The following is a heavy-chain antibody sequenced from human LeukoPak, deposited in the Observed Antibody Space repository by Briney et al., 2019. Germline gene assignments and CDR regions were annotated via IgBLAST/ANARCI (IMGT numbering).Heavy chain of an antibody. CDR2: INHSGST. J-gene: IGHJ6*03. D-gene: IGHD6-6*01. V-gene: IGHV4-34*01. Sequence: SETLSLTCAVYGGSFSGYYWSWIRQPPGKGLEWIGEINHSGSTNYNPSLKSRVTISVDTSKNQFSLKLSSVTAADTVVYYCARGHNSSSSGFYYYYMDVWGRGTTVTVSS. CDR3: ARGHNSSSSGFYYYYMDV. CDR1: GGSFSGYY.